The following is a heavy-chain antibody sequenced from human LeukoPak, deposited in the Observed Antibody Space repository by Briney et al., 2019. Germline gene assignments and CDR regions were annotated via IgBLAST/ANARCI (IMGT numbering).Heavy chain of an antibody. Sequence: PGGSLRLSRAASGLTLSDYSMTWVRQAPGKGLFWVSGISAGGGSTYYADPAKGQFTIPKDNSRNALYLQMRSLRAEDTGVYYCAKDAAGPEYGGQGTLVTVSS. D-gene: IGHD6-13*01. CDR2: ISAGGGST. V-gene: IGHV3-23*01. CDR3: AKDAAGPEY. J-gene: IGHJ4*02. CDR1: GLTLSDYS.